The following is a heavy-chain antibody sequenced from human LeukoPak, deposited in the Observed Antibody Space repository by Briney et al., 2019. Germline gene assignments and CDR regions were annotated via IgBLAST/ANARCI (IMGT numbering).Heavy chain of an antibody. V-gene: IGHV4-39*01. D-gene: IGHD3-3*01. CDR2: IYYSGST. Sequence: PSETLSLTCTVSGGSISSSSYYWGWIRQPPGKGLEWIGSIYYSGSTYYNPSLKSRVTISVDTSKNQFSLKLSSVTAADTAVYYCARQLGTIFGVVTVFDYWGQGTLVTVSS. CDR1: GGSISSSSYY. J-gene: IGHJ4*02. CDR3: ARQLGTIFGVVTVFDY.